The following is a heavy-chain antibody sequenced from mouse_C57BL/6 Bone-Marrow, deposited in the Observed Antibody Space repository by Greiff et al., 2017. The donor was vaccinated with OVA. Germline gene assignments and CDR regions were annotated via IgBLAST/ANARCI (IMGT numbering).Heavy chain of an antibody. V-gene: IGHV1-59*01. CDR1: GYTFTSYW. CDR3: AAYYSKGFDY. D-gene: IGHD2-5*01. Sequence: VQLQQPGAELVRPGTSVKLSCKASGYTFTSYWMHWVKQRPGQGLEWIGVIDPSDSYTNYNQKFKGKATLTVEPSSSTAYMQLSSLTSEDSAVYYCAAYYSKGFDYWGQGTTLTVSS. CDR2: IDPSDSYT. J-gene: IGHJ2*01.